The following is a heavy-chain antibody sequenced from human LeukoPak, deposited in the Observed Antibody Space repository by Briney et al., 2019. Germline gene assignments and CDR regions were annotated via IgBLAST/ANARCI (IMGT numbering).Heavy chain of an antibody. D-gene: IGHD2-2*01. CDR3: AKDPFVVVPGAPRGVDY. J-gene: IGHJ4*02. CDR2: ISSSSRYI. Sequence: GGSLRLSCAASGFTFSSYSMNWVRQAPGKGLEWGSSISSSSRYIYYAHSVKGRFTIPRDNAKNSLYLQINSLRAEDTAVYYCAKDPFVVVPGAPRGVDYWGQGTRVTVSS. CDR1: GFTFSSYS. V-gene: IGHV3-21*01.